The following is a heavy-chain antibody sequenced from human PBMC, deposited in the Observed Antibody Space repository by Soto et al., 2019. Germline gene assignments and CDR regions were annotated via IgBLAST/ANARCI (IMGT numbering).Heavy chain of an antibody. J-gene: IGHJ4*02. CDR2: ISGNGEII. V-gene: IGHV3-11*01. D-gene: IGHD4-17*01. CDR3: ARDVDADFRTDFDY. Sequence: PGGSLRLSCAASGFTLSDYYIHLLRRAPGKGLEWISYISGNGEIIQYAASARGRFTISRDNAENSVYLEMDSLRAEDTALYYCARDVDADFRTDFDYWGRGTLVTVSS. CDR1: GFTLSDYY.